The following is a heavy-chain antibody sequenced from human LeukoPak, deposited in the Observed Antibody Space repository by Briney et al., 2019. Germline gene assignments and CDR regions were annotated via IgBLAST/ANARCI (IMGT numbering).Heavy chain of an antibody. J-gene: IGHJ6*04. CDR3: ARARGYDFWSGYYYLDV. CDR1: GSSISTYY. CDR2: LFNSGST. V-gene: IGHV4-59*01. Sequence: SETLSLTCTVSGSSISTYYWSWIRQPPGKGLEWIGYLFNSGSTNYNPSLRSRVVMSADTSKNQFSLKLSSVTAADTAVYYCARARGYDFWSGYYYLDVWGKGTTVTVSS. D-gene: IGHD3-3*01.